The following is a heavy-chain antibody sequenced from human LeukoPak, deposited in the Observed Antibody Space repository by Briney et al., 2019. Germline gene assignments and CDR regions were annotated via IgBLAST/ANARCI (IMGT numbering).Heavy chain of an antibody. CDR2: ISSSGSTI. Sequence: GGSLRLSCAASGFTFSDYYMSWIRQAPGKGLEWVSYISSSGSTIYYADSVKGRFTISRDNAKNSLYLQMNSLRAEDTALYYCARADTIVDTRAFDIWGQGTMVTVSS. D-gene: IGHD1-26*01. CDR1: GFTFSDYY. J-gene: IGHJ3*02. V-gene: IGHV3-11*01. CDR3: ARADTIVDTRAFDI.